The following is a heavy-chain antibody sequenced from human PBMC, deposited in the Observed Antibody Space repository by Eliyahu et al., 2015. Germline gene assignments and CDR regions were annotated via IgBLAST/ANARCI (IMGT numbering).Heavy chain of an antibody. Sequence: GWVRQPPGKGLEWIGGIWHSGTTYYNPSLKSRVTISLDTSKSQFSLKLNSVTAADTAVYYCARAHYDGSMYGPFDYWGQGTLVTVSS. D-gene: IGHD3-22*01. J-gene: IGHJ4*02. V-gene: IGHV4-38-2*02. CDR2: IWHSGTT. CDR3: ARAHYDGSMYGPFDY.